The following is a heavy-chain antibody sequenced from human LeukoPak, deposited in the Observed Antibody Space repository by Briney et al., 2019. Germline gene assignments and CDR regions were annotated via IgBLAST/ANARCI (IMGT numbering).Heavy chain of an antibody. CDR2: ISYDGSNK. Sequence: PGGSLRLSCAASGFTFSSYGMHWVRQAPGKGLEWVAVISYDGSNKYYADSVKGRFTISRDNSKNTLYLQMNGLRAEDTAVYYCAKVDCSGGSCYLSDSWFDPWGQGTLVTVSS. CDR1: GFTFSSYG. V-gene: IGHV3-30*18. J-gene: IGHJ5*02. CDR3: AKVDCSGGSCYLSDSWFDP. D-gene: IGHD2-15*01.